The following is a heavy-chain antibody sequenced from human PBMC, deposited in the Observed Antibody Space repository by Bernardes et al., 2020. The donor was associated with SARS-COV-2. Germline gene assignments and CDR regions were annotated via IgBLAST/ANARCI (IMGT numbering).Heavy chain of an antibody. Sequence: SETLSLTCAVSGGSITDYYWSWIRQSPGEGLEWIGEVNESGSTAYNPSLESRVTISVDTSKNLFSLKVTPVTAADTAVYYCARGGSPRWGSTSCYSCDSGYWFHPWGQGTLVTVS. CDR1: GGSITDYY. CDR2: VNESGST. CDR3: ARGGSPRWGSTSCYSCDSGYWFHP. J-gene: IGHJ5*02. V-gene: IGHV4-34*01. D-gene: IGHD2-2*01.